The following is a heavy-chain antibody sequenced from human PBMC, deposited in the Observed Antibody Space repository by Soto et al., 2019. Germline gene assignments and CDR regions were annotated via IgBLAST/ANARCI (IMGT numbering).Heavy chain of an antibody. Sequence: KASETLSLTCTVSGGAINSTVYYWGWIRQPPGKGLEWIGSSNYGGPTYYSPSLQSRVTISFDTAKNHFSLNLRSVTAADTAVSYCARHGAYSTSVYYYYGMDVWGQGTTVIVSS. CDR3: ARHGAYSTSVYYYYGMDV. D-gene: IGHD6-13*01. J-gene: IGHJ6*02. V-gene: IGHV4-39*01. CDR2: SNYGGPT. CDR1: GGAINSTVYY.